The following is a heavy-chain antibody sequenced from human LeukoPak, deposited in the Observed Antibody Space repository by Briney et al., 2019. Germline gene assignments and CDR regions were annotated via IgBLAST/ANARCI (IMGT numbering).Heavy chain of an antibody. CDR3: ARGGGFGNY. CDR2: NNHNGST. V-gene: IGHV4-34*01. CDR1: GIYFSYLY. D-gene: IGHD3-10*01. J-gene: IGHJ4*02. Sequence: SGIPALPWAGYGIYFSYLYCSRIRPRSGEGLEWIGVNNHNGSTNYNPSLKRRVTISVDTSKNQFSLKLSSVTAADTAVYYCARGGGFGNYWGQGTLVTVSS.